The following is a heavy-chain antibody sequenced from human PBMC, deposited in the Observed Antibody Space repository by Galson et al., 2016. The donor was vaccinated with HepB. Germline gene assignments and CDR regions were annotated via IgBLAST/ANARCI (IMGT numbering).Heavy chain of an antibody. Sequence: QSGAEVKKPGESLKISCKGYGYTFDNSWIAWVRQMPGKGLEWMGIIYPGDSHTRYSPSFQGQVTTSAGNSISTAFLQWGSLKASDTAMYFCARLVGYCSSASCSTYYYYGMDVWGQGTTVTVSS. J-gene: IGHJ6*02. CDR2: IYPGDSHT. V-gene: IGHV5-51*01. CDR1: GYTFDNSW. CDR3: ARLVGYCSSASCSTYYYYGMDV. D-gene: IGHD2-2*02.